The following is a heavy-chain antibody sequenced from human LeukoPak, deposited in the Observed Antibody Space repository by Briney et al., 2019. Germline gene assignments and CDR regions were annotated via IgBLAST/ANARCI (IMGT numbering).Heavy chain of an antibody. V-gene: IGHV3-48*03. J-gene: IGHJ4*02. Sequence: GGSLRLSCAASGFTFSNYEMHWVRRAPGKGLEWVSNISSGGSTGYYADSVKGRFTVSRDNAKNSLYLQMSSLRAEDTAVYYCARGGSFVEYWGQGTLVSVSS. CDR3: ARGGSFVEY. D-gene: IGHD3-10*01. CDR2: ISSGGSTG. CDR1: GFTFSNYE.